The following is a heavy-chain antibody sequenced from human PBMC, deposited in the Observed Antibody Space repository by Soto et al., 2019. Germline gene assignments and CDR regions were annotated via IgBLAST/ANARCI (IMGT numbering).Heavy chain of an antibody. CDR3: ARQIYDSDTGPNFQYYFDS. CDR1: GYSFAGYW. V-gene: IGHV5-10-1*01. Sequence: GESLKISCEGSGYSFAGYWITWVRQKPGKGLEWMGRIDPSDSQTYYSPSFRGHVTISVTKSITTVFLQWSSLRASDTAMYYCARQIYDSDTGPNFQYYFDSWGQGTPVTVSS. J-gene: IGHJ4*02. D-gene: IGHD3-22*01. CDR2: IDPSDSQT.